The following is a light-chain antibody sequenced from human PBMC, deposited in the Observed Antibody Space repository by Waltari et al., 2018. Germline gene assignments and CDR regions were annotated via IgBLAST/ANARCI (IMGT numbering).Light chain of an antibody. CDR2: LGS. Sequence: DIVMTQSPLSLPVTPGEPASFSCRSSQSLLQTNGYNYLDWYLQKPGQSPQVLIYLGSNRASGVPDRFSGSGSGTDFTLKISRVEAEDVGVYYCMQALQTPITFGQGTRLEIK. J-gene: IGKJ5*01. CDR1: QSLLQTNGYNY. V-gene: IGKV2-28*01. CDR3: MQALQTPIT.